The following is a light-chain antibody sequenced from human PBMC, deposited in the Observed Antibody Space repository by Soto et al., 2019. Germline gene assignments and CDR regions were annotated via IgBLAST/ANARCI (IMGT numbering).Light chain of an antibody. CDR2: GAS. Sequence: EIMMTQSPATLSVSPGERATLSCRASQRVSSNLAWFQQKPGQAPRLLIYGASTRATGIPARISGSGSGTEFTLTISSLQSEAFAVSYCQQYDEWPPSYTFGQGTKLEIK. CDR1: QRVSSN. V-gene: IGKV3-15*01. J-gene: IGKJ2*01. CDR3: QQYDEWPPSYT.